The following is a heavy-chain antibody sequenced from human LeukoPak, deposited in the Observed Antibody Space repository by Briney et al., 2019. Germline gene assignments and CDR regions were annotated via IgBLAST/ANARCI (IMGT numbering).Heavy chain of an antibody. D-gene: IGHD3/OR15-3a*01. Sequence: SESLSLTCTVSGGTISSYYWSWIRQPPGKGLEWIGYIYYSGSTNYNPSLKSRVTISVDTSKNQFSLKLSSVTAADTAVYYCARSHSVWTSFDYWGQGTLVTVSS. CDR2: IYYSGST. CDR3: ARSHSVWTSFDY. V-gene: IGHV4-59*01. CDR1: GGTISSYY. J-gene: IGHJ4*02.